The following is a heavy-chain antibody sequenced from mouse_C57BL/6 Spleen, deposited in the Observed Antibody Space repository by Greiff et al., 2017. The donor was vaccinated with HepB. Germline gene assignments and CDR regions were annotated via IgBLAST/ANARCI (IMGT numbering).Heavy chain of an antibody. Sequence: QVQLQQSGPELVKPGASVKLSCKASGYTFTSYDINWVKQRPGQGLEWIGWIYPRDGSTKYNEKFKGKATLTVDTSSSTAYMELHSLTSEDSAVYFCARGLYYSNYDYYWYFDVWGTGTTVTVSS. V-gene: IGHV1-85*01. CDR1: GYTFTSYD. D-gene: IGHD2-5*01. CDR3: ARGLYYSNYDYYWYFDV. CDR2: IYPRDGST. J-gene: IGHJ1*03.